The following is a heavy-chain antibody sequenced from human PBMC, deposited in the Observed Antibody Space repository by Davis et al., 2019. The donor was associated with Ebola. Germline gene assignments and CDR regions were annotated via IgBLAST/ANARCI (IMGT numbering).Heavy chain of an antibody. Sequence: GESLKIPCVASGFTFSDHFMIWIRQAPGKGLEWVSHISSGHARVYYADPVKGRFTISRDNSKNSLYRQMNSLRVEDTAVYYCARGVSGRDYDSSGYDYWGQGTLVSVST. V-gene: IGHV3-11*01. D-gene: IGHD3-22*01. CDR1: GFTFSDHF. CDR2: ISSGHARV. J-gene: IGHJ4*02. CDR3: ARGVSGRDYDSSGYDY.